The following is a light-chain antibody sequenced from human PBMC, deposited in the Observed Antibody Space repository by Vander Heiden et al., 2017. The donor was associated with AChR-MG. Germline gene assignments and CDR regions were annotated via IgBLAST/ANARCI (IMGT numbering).Light chain of an antibody. Sequence: QSALTQPPSASGSPGQPVIISCTRSYGYVGGDDCVSWYQQHPAKPPKLILYDVSQRPSGVPARFSGSKAGNTASTTVSGLQAEAEADYYCRSLADTNSWLFGGGTKLTVL. CDR3: RSLADTNSWL. V-gene: IGLV2-8*01. CDR2: DVS. CDR1: YGYVGGDDC. J-gene: IGLJ3*02.